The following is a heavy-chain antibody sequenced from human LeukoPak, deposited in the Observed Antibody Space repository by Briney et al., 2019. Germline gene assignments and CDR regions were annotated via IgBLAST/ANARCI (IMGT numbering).Heavy chain of an antibody. Sequence: SETLSLTCTVSGGSISADYWNWIRQPQGKGLEWIGYIYYSGNTRYNPSLKSRVTISLDTSKNQFSLNVNSVTAADTAVYYCARGQYKYGYYFDSWGQGTLVTVSS. D-gene: IGHD5-18*01. V-gene: IGHV4-59*01. J-gene: IGHJ4*02. CDR3: ARGQYKYGYYFDS. CDR1: GGSISADY. CDR2: IYYSGNT.